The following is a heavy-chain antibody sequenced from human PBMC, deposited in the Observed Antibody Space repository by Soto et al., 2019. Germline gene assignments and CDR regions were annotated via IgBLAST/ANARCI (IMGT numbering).Heavy chain of an antibody. V-gene: IGHV3-30-3*01. D-gene: IGHD6-13*01. J-gene: IGHJ4*02. CDR1: GFTFSSYA. CDR2: ISYDGSNK. CDR3: ASSSSSWSSDFDY. Sequence: QVQLVESGGGVVQPGRSLRLSCAASGFTFSSYAMHWVRQAPGKGLEWVAVISYDGSNKYYADSVKGRFTISRDNSKNTLYLQMNSLRAEDTAVYYCASSSSSWSSDFDYWGQGTLVTVSS.